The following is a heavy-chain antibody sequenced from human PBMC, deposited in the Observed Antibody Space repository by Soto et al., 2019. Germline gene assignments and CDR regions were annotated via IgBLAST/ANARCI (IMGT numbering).Heavy chain of an antibody. Sequence: GGSLRLSCTASGFTFGDYAMSWFRQAPGKGLEWVGFIRSKAYGGTTEYAASVKGRFTISRDDSKSIAYLQMNSLKTEDTAVYYCTRQGSSSPPMIDYWGQGTLVTVSS. V-gene: IGHV3-49*03. D-gene: IGHD6-13*01. CDR2: IRSKAYGGTT. CDR1: GFTFGDYA. CDR3: TRQGSSSPPMIDY. J-gene: IGHJ4*02.